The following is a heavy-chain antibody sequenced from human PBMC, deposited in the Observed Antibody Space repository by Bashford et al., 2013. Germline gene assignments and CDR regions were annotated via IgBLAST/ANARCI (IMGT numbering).Heavy chain of an antibody. V-gene: IGHV3-30*03. CDR3: ARDYYDSSGYYYYYGMDV. CDR2: ISYDASNK. Sequence: VRQAPGKGLEWVAFISYDASNKYYVDSVKGRFTISRDNSMDTLYLQMNSLRAEDTAVYYCARDYYDSSGYYYYYGMDVVGTKGPRSPSPQ. D-gene: IGHD3-22*01. J-gene: IGHJ6*01.